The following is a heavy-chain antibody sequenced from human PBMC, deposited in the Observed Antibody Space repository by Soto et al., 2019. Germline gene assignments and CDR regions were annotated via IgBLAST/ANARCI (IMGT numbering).Heavy chain of an antibody. CDR2: IWFDGSNK. V-gene: IGHV3-33*01. D-gene: IGHD2-2*01. CDR1: GFTFSSYG. J-gene: IGHJ4*02. Sequence: GGSLRLSCAASGFTFSSYGMHWVRQAPGKGLEWVAVIWFDGSNKFYADSVKGRFTISRDNSKNTVYLQMNSLRAEDTAVYYCARVPDLDYCSRTSCLYYFDYWGQGALVTVSS. CDR3: ARVPDLDYCSRTSCLYYFDY.